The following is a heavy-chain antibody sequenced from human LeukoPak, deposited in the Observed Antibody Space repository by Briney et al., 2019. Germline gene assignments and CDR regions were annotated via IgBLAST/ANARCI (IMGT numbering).Heavy chain of an antibody. CDR1: GGTFSSYA. CDR3: ARDVTTYDILTGYYGY. D-gene: IGHD3-9*01. Sequence: SVKVSCKASGGTFSSYAISWVRQAPGQGLEWMGRIIPILGIANYAQKFQGRVTITADKSTSTAYMELSSLRSEDTAVYYCARDVTTYDILTGYYGYWGQGTLVTVSS. V-gene: IGHV1-69*04. CDR2: IIPILGIA. J-gene: IGHJ4*02.